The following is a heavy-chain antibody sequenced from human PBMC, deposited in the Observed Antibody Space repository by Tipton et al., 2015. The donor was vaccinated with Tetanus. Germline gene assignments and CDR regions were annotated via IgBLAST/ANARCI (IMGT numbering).Heavy chain of an antibody. Sequence: TLSLTCAVYGGSFSDYVWSWIRQPPGKGLEWIATIYYTGSTYYNPSLKSRVTISVDTSKNQFSLKLSSVTAADTAVYYCARHGGSGYCSNGVCYVGAFDIWGQGTMVTVSS. D-gene: IGHD2-8*01. CDR3: ARHGGSGYCSNGVCYVGAFDI. CDR2: IYYTGST. J-gene: IGHJ3*02. CDR1: GGSFSDYV. V-gene: IGHV4-34*01.